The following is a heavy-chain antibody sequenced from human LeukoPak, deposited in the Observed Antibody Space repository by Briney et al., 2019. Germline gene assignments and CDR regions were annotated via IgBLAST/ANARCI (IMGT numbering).Heavy chain of an antibody. CDR1: GGSISSYF. CDR3: ARHSAGSHTFDY. Sequence: SETLSLTCTVSGGSISSYFCSWIRQPPGKGLEWIGYIYYSGSTNYNPSLKSRVTISVDTSKNQFSLNLTSVTAADAAVYYCARHSAGSHTFDYWGQGTLVTVSS. J-gene: IGHJ4*02. CDR2: IYYSGST. V-gene: IGHV4-59*08. D-gene: IGHD1-26*01.